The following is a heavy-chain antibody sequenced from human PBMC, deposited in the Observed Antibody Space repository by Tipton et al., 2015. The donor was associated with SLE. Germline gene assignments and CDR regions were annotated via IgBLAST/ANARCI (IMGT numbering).Heavy chain of an antibody. CDR1: GDSITSYY. D-gene: IGHD1-1*01. CDR2: IYYNGHT. CDR3: ARLNDVTAIASVDY. V-gene: IGHV4-59*01. J-gene: IGHJ4*02. Sequence: LRLSCTVSGDSITSYYWNWIRQPPGKGLEWIGYIYYNGHTNYSPSLKSRVTLSVDTSKNQFSLTLSSVTAADTAVYYCARLNDVTAIASVDYWGQGNLVTVAS.